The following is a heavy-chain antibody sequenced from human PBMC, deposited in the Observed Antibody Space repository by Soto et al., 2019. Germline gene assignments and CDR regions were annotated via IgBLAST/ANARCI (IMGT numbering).Heavy chain of an antibody. J-gene: IGHJ6*03. D-gene: IGHD5-18*01. Sequence: QVQLVQSGAEVKKPGASVKVSCKASGYTFTSYAMHWVHQAPGQRLEGMGWINAGNGNTKYSQKFQGRVTITRDTSASTAYMELSRLRSEDTAVYYCAREDSRRNYYYYMDVWGKGTKVTVSS. CDR1: GYTFTSYA. CDR2: INAGNGNT. V-gene: IGHV1-3*01. CDR3: AREDSRRNYYYYMDV.